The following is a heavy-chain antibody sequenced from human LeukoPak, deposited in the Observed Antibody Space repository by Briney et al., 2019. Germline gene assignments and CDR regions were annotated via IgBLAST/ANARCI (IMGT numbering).Heavy chain of an antibody. Sequence: PSETLSLTCAVYGGSFSGYYWSWIRQPPGKGLEWIGEINHSGSTNYNPSLKSRVTISVDTSKNQFSLKLSSVTAAGTAVYYCARVGEMATITDYWGQGTLVTVSS. J-gene: IGHJ4*02. CDR3: ARVGEMATITDY. D-gene: IGHD5-24*01. CDR2: INHSGST. CDR1: GGSFSGYY. V-gene: IGHV4-34*01.